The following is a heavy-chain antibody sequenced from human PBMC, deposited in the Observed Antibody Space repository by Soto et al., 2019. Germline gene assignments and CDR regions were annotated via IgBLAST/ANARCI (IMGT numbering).Heavy chain of an antibody. Sequence: GASVKVSCKASGYTFTSYGISWVRQAPGQGLEWMGWISAYNGNTNYAQKLQGRVAMTTDTSTSTAYMELRSLRSDDTAVYYCARVRVVVVAATIGYYYYGRDVWGQGTTVTVSS. CDR2: ISAYNGNT. J-gene: IGHJ6*02. CDR3: ARVRVVVVAATIGYYYYGRDV. CDR1: GYTFTSYG. V-gene: IGHV1-18*01. D-gene: IGHD2-15*01.